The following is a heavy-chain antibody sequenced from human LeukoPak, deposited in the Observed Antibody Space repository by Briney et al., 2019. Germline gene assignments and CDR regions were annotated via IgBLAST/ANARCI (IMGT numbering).Heavy chain of an antibody. CDR1: GGSISSYY. Sequence: SETLSLTYTVSGGSISSYYWSWIRQPPGKGLEWSGDIYYSGSTNYNPSLTSRVTISVDTSKNQFSLKLSSVTAADTAVYYCASGVLRYFDWSPGGDFDIWGQGTMVTVSS. J-gene: IGHJ3*02. D-gene: IGHD3-9*01. CDR2: IYYSGST. V-gene: IGHV4-59*01. CDR3: ASGVLRYFDWSPGGDFDI.